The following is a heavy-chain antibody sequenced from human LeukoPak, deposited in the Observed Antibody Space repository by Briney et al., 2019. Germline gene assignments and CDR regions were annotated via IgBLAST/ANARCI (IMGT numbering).Heavy chain of an antibody. CDR3: ARAGSCGGDCDYYFDY. CDR1: GFTFPSYT. D-gene: IGHD2-21*02. J-gene: IGHJ4*02. Sequence: GGSLRLSCAASGFTFPSYTVTWVRQAPGKALEWVSSISGSGTYIYYADSVKGRFTISRDNAKNSLYLQMNSLRAEDTAVYYCARAGSCGGDCDYYFDYWGQGTLVTVSS. CDR2: ISGSGTYI. V-gene: IGHV3-21*01.